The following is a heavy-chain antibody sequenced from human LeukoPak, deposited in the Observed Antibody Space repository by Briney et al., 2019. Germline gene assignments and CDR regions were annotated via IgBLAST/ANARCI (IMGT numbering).Heavy chain of an antibody. CDR1: GGSFSGFY. CDR3: AAFRQWLVILDY. Sequence: SETLSLTCAVYGGSFSGFYWSWIRQPPGKGLEWLGEISHRGSTNYNPSLKSRITISLDTSKNQFSLKLSSVTAADAAVYYCAAFRQWLVILDYWGQGALVTVSS. CDR2: ISHRGST. D-gene: IGHD6-19*01. J-gene: IGHJ4*02. V-gene: IGHV4-34*01.